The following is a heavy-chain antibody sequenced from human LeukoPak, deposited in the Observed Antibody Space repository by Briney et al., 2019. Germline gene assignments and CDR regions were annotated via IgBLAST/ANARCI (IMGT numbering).Heavy chain of an antibody. J-gene: IGHJ4*02. D-gene: IGHD3-9*01. V-gene: IGHV1-69*13. CDR2: IIPIFGTA. Sequence: SVKVTCKASGGTFSSYAISWVRQAPGQGLEWMGGIIPIFGTANYAQKFQGRVTITADESTSTAYMELSSLRSEDTAVYYCARGLHYDILTGYSANFDYWGQGTLVTVSS. CDR1: GGTFSSYA. CDR3: ARGLHYDILTGYSANFDY.